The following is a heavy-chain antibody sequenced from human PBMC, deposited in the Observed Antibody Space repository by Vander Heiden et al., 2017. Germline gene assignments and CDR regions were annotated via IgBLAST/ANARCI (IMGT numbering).Heavy chain of an antibody. CDR1: GGSISSGGYY. CDR3: ARGNRWWWGFFFDY. V-gene: IGHV4-31*03. CDR2: IYYSGST. Sequence: QVQLQESGPGLVKPSQTLSLTCTVSGGSISSGGYYWSWIRQHPGKGLEWIGYIYYSGSTYYNPALKSRVTISVDTSKNQFSLKLSSVTAAETAVYYCARGNRWWWGFFFDYWGQGTLVTVSS. D-gene: IGHD2-21*01. J-gene: IGHJ4*02.